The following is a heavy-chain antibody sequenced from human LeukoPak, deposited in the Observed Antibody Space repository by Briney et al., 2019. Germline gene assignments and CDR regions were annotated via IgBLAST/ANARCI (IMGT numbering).Heavy chain of an antibody. D-gene: IGHD5-18*01. J-gene: IGHJ5*02. Sequence: ASVKVSCKASGYTFTSYDINWVRQATGQGLEWMGWMNPNSGNTGYTQKFQGRVTMTTDTSTSTVYMELRSLRSDDTAVYYCARDRVGGYTYGGNWFDPWAREPWSPSPQ. V-gene: IGHV1-8*01. CDR3: ARDRVGGYTYGGNWFDP. CDR2: MNPNSGNT. CDR1: GYTFTSYD.